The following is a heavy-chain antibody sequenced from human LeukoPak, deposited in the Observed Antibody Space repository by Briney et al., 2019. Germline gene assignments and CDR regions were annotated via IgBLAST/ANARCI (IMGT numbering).Heavy chain of an antibody. CDR1: GYTFTGYY. V-gene: IGHV1-2*02. CDR2: INPNSGGT. Sequence: ASVKVSCKASGYTFTGYYMHWVRQAPGQGLEWMGWINPNSGGTNYAQKFQGRVTMTRDTSISTAYMELSRLRSDDTAVYYCARRMLGGNIVRDLDFDSWGQGTLVTVSS. D-gene: IGHD1-26*01. CDR3: ARRMLGGNIVRDLDFDS. J-gene: IGHJ4*02.